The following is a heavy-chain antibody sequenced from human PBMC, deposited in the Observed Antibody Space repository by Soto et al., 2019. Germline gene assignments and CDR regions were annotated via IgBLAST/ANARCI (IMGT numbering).Heavy chain of an antibody. Sequence: QVQLVESGGGVVQPGRSLRLSCAASRFTFSSYAMHWVRQAPGKGLEWVAVISYDGSNKYYADSVKGRFTISRDNSKNTLYPQMNSLRAEDTAVYYCAIGRAAAGTYPDPDYWGQGTLVTVSS. D-gene: IGHD6-13*01. CDR3: AIGRAAAGTYPDPDY. CDR1: RFTFSSYA. CDR2: ISYDGSNK. V-gene: IGHV3-30-3*01. J-gene: IGHJ4*02.